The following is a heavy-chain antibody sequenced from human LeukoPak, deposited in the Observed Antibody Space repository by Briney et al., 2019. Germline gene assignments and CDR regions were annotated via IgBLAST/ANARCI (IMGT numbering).Heavy chain of an antibody. CDR3: TRDTHGSNWFDP. CDR1: GFTFGDSY. Sequence: PGGSLRLSCTGSGFTFGDSYIHWVRRAPGKGLEWVSFIRNTAHGGTTEYAASVKGRFTISRDNSRNIAFLQLDSLKIEDTAVYYCTRDTHGSNWFDPWGQGTLVTVSS. CDR2: IRNTAHGGTT. V-gene: IGHV3-49*04. D-gene: IGHD1-1*01. J-gene: IGHJ5*02.